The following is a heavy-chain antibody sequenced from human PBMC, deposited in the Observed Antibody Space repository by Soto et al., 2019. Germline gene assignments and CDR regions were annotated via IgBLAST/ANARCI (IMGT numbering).Heavy chain of an antibody. CDR1: GYRFTSYW. V-gene: IGHV5-10-1*03. D-gene: IGHD1-26*01. J-gene: IGHJ5*02. CDR2: IDPSDSYT. CDR3: ARVVGATTWNWFDP. Sequence: EVQLVQSGAEVKKPGESLRISCKGSGYRFTSYWISWVRQMPGKGLEWMGRIDPSDSYTNYSPSFQGHVTMSADKSISIAYLHWSSLKASDTAMYYCARVVGATTWNWFDPWGQGTLVTVSS.